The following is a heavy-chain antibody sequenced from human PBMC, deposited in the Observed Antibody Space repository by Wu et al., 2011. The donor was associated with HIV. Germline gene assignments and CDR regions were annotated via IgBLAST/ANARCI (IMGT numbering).Heavy chain of an antibody. CDR1: GYTFSNYG. CDR3: ALLGNLNGFDI. J-gene: IGHJ3*02. CDR2: INPSGGST. D-gene: IGHD2/OR15-2a*01. Sequence: QVQLVQSGAEVKKPGASVKVSCKASGYTFSNYGIHWVRQAPGQGLEWMGVINPSGGSTSYAQKVEGRVTMTRDTSTRTFYMELNSLKFEDTAVYYCALLGNLNGFDIWGQGTLVTVSS. V-gene: IGHV1-46*01.